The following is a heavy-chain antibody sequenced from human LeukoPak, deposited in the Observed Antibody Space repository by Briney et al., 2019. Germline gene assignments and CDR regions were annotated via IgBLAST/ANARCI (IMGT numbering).Heavy chain of an antibody. V-gene: IGHV3-23*01. CDR3: AKVPQYYYDSSGYYYDS. J-gene: IGHJ5*02. CDR2: ISGSGGST. Sequence: PGGSLRLSCAASGFTFSSYAMSWVRQAPGKGLEWVSAISGSGGSTYYADSVKGRFTISRDNSKNTLYLQMNSLRAEYTAVYYCAKVPQYYYDSSGYYYDSWGQGTLVTVSS. D-gene: IGHD3-22*01. CDR1: GFTFSSYA.